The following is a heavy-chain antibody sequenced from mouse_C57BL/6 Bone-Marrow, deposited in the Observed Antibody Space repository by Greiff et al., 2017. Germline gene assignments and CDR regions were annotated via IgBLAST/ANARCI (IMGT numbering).Heavy chain of an antibody. CDR3: AREDYGSFYAMDY. CDR1: GYTFTSYW. V-gene: IGHV1-55*01. J-gene: IGHJ4*01. CDR2: IYPGSGST. D-gene: IGHD1-1*01. Sequence: QVQLQQPGAELVKPGASVKMSCKASGYTFTSYWITWVKQRPGQGLEWIGDIYPGSGSTNYNEKFKSKATLTVDTSSSTAYMQLSSLTSVDSAVYYCAREDYGSFYAMDYWGQGTSVTVAS.